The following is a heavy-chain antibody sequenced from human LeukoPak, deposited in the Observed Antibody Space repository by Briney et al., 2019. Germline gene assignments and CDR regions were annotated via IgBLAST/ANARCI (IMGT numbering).Heavy chain of an antibody. J-gene: IGHJ6*02. CDR3: VGGDMSSIHCYGMDV. CDR2: VYYMGST. D-gene: IGHD2-21*01. CDR1: GGSISSYY. V-gene: IGHV4-59*01. Sequence: PSETLSLTCAVSGGSISSYYWSWIRLPPGKGLEWIGYVYYMGSTNYNPSLKGRVTISVDTSRNQFSLILSSVTAADTAVYYCVGGDMSSIHCYGMDVWGQGTTVTVSS.